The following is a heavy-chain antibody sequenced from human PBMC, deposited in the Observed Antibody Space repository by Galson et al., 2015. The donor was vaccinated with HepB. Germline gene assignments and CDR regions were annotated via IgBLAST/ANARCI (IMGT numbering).Heavy chain of an antibody. CDR3: ASGGTTPDAFDI. CDR2: ISSSSSYT. CDR1: RFTFSDYY. J-gene: IGHJ3*02. V-gene: IGHV3-11*06. Sequence: SLRLSCAASRFTFSDYYMSWIRQAPGKGLEWVSYISSSSSYTNYADSVKGRFTISRDNAKNSLYLQMNSLRAEDTAVYYCASGGTTPDAFDIWGQGTMVTVSS. D-gene: IGHD4-11*01.